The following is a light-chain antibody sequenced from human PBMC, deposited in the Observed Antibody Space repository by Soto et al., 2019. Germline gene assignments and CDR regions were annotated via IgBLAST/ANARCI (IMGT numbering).Light chain of an antibody. J-gene: IGLJ3*02. CDR3: SSYTSSSTWV. CDR2: EVS. Sequence: QSALTQPASVSGSPGQSITISCAGTSRDVGGYNYVSWYQQHPGKAPKLMIYEVSNRPSGVSNRFSGSKSGNTASLTVFGLQAEDEADYYCSSYTSSSTWVFGGGTKLTVL. CDR1: SRDVGGYNY. V-gene: IGLV2-14*01.